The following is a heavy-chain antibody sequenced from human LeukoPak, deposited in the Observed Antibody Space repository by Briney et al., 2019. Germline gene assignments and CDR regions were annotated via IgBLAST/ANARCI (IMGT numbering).Heavy chain of an antibody. D-gene: IGHD1-26*01. CDR2: INPNSGGT. J-gene: IGHJ4*02. V-gene: IGHV1-2*02. CDR3: ARARSSGSSYGRSLFYYFDY. CDR1: GYTFTGYY. Sequence: GASVKVSCKASGYTFTGYYMHWVRQAPGQGLEWMGWINPNSGGTNYAQKFQGRVTMTRDTSISTAYMELSRLRSDDTAVYYCARARSSGSSYGRSLFYYFDYWGQGTLVTVSS.